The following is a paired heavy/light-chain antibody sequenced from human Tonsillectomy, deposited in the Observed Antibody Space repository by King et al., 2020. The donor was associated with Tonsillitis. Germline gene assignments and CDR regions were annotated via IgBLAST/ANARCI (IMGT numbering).Heavy chain of an antibody. CDR2: ISYDGRNK. D-gene: IGHD3-3*01. J-gene: IGHJ4*02. V-gene: IGHV3-30*01. CDR3: ARVKDDFWSGIRPSRGVLPDY. CDR1: GFTLSYYA. Sequence: QVQLVESGGGVVQPGRSLRLSCTASGFTLSYYAIHWVRQAPGKGLEWVTLISYDGRNKYYADSVKGRFTISRDTSENTLYLQLNSLRTEDTAVYYCARVKDDFWSGIRPSRGVLPDYWGQGTLVTVSS.
Light chain of an antibody. CDR2: ASS. CDR3: QQDGSSRLT. CDR1: QSVSSRY. V-gene: IGKV3-20*01. J-gene: IGKJ4*01. Sequence: EIVLTQSPGTLSLSPGERATLSCRASQSVSSRYIAWYQQKPGQAPRILIYASSSRATGIPDRFSGSGSGTDFTLTISRLEPEDFAMYYCQQDGSSRLTFGGGTKVEIK.